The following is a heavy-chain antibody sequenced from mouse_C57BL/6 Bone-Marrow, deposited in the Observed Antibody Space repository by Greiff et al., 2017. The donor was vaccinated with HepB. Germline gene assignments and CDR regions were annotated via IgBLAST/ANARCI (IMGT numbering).Heavy chain of an antibody. CDR3: ARRVYGNYDY. J-gene: IGHJ2*01. Sequence: QVQLKQPGAELVMPGASVKLSCKASGYTFTSYWMHWVKQRPGQGLEWIGEIDPSDSYTNYNQKFKGKSTLTVDKSSSTAYMQLSSLTSEDSAVYYCARRVYGNYDYWGQGTTLTVSS. CDR1: GYTFTSYW. V-gene: IGHV1-69*01. CDR2: IDPSDSYT. D-gene: IGHD2-1*01.